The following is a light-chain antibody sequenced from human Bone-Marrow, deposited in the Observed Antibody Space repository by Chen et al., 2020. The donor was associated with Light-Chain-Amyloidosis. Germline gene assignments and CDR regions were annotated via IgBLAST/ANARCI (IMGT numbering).Light chain of an antibody. CDR1: NIGSTS. V-gene: IGLV3-21*02. J-gene: IGLJ3*02. CDR3: QVWDRGSDRPV. Sequence: SYVLTQPSSVSVAPVQTATIACGGNNIGSTSVHWYQQTPGQSPLLVVYDDSDRPSGIPERLSGSNSGNTATLTISRVEAGDEADYYCQVWDRGSDRPVFGGGTKLTVL. CDR2: DDS.